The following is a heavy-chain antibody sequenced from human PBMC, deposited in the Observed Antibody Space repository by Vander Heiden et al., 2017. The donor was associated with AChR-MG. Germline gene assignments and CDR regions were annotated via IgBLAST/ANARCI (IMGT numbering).Heavy chain of an antibody. CDR2: ISAYNGNT. D-gene: IGHD6-13*01. Sequence: QVQLVQSGAEVKKPGASVKVSCKASGYTFTSYGISWVRQAPGQGLEWMGWISAYNGNTDYAQKLQGRVTMTTDTSTSTAYMELRSLRSDDTAVYYCARWVYEIAAAGTDYYYYYMDVWGKGTTVTVSS. CDR3: ARWVYEIAAAGTDYYYYYMDV. J-gene: IGHJ6*03. CDR1: GYTFTSYG. V-gene: IGHV1-18*01.